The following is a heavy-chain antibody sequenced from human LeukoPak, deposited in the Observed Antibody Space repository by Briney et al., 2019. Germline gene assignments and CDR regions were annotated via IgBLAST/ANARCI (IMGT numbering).Heavy chain of an antibody. CDR3: ARDPFGELAFDI. J-gene: IGHJ3*02. Sequence: SETLSLTCTVPGGSISSYYWGWLRQPPGKGLEWIGSIYYSGNTYYNPSLKSRVTISVDTSKNQFSLKLSSVTAADTAVYYCARDPFGELAFDIWGQGTMVTVSS. CDR1: GGSISSYY. D-gene: IGHD3-10*01. CDR2: IYYSGNT. V-gene: IGHV4-39*07.